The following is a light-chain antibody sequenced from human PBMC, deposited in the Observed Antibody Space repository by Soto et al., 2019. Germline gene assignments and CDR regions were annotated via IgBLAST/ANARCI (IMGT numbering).Light chain of an antibody. V-gene: IGKV3-11*01. CDR3: QQYYSYPYT. CDR2: DAS. CDR1: QRIGGY. J-gene: IGKJ2*01. Sequence: EIVLTQSPATLSLSPGERATLSCRASQRIGGYLGWYQQKPGQAPRLLIYDASNRATGIPVRFSGSGSGTDYTLTITNLEPEDFATYYCQQYYSYPYTFGQGTKLEIK.